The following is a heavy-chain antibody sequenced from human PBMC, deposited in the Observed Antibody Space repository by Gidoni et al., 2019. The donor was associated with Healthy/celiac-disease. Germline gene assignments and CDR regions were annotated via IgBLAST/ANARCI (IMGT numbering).Heavy chain of an antibody. CDR3: AHRLTPLDWLLSEEPAFDY. Sequence: QITLKESGPTLVKPTQTLTLTCTFSGFSLSTSGVGVGWIRQPPGKALEWLALIYWKDAKRYSPSLKSRLTITKDTSKNQVVLTMTNMDPVDTATYYCAHRLTPLDWLLSEEPAFDYWGQGTLVTVSS. J-gene: IGHJ4*02. CDR1: GFSLSTSGVG. D-gene: IGHD3-9*01. V-gene: IGHV2-5*01. CDR2: IYWKDAK.